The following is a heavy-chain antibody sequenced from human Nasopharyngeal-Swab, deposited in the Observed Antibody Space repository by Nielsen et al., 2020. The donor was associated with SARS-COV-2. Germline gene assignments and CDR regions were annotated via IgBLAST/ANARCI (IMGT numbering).Heavy chain of an antibody. D-gene: IGHD6-13*01. V-gene: IGHV3-30*04. CDR2: ISYDGSNK. CDR1: GFTFSSYA. Sequence: GGSLRLSCAASGFTFSSYAMHWVRQAPGKGLEWVAVISYDGSNKYYADSVKGRFTISRDNSKNTLYLQMNSLRAEATAVYYCARDLFHSSSWYEDYWGQGTLVTVSS. CDR3: ARDLFHSSSWYEDY. J-gene: IGHJ4*02.